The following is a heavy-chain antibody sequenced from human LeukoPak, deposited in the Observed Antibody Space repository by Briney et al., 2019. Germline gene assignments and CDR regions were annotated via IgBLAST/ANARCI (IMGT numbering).Heavy chain of an antibody. J-gene: IGHJ4*02. Sequence: PSGALSLTCAVSGVSISSSNWWSWVRQPPGKGLEWIGEIYHSGSTNYNPSLKSRVTISVDKSKNQFSLKLSSVTAADTAVYYCARDLGNWKGDYFDYWGQGTLVTVSS. CDR3: ARDLGNWKGDYFDY. CDR1: GVSISSSNW. CDR2: IYHSGST. D-gene: IGHD1-20*01. V-gene: IGHV4-4*02.